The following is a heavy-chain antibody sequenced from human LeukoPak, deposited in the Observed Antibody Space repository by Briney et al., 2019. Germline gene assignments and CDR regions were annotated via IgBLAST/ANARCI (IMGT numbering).Heavy chain of an antibody. CDR1: GGSLSSGNYY. Sequence: PSETLSLTCTVSGGSLSSGNYYWSWIRQPPGKGLEWDGYIYHTGSTYYNPSLKSRVTISVDRSKNQFSLKLTSVTAADTAVYYCAGPSTSSGWGSFQHWGQGILVTVSS. CDR3: AGPSTSSGWGSFQH. V-gene: IGHV4-30-2*01. D-gene: IGHD6-6*01. CDR2: IYHTGST. J-gene: IGHJ1*01.